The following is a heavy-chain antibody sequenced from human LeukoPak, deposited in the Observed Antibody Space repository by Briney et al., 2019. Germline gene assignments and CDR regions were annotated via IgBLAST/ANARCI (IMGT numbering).Heavy chain of an antibody. CDR1: GYSFTSYW. CDR2: IYPSDSDT. D-gene: IGHD6-6*01. Sequence: GESLKISCKGSGYSFTSYWIGWVRQMPGKGLEWMGIIYPSDSDTRYSPSFQGQVTISADKSISTAYLQWSSLKASDTAMYYCARHPGGYSSSPGYYYMDVWGKGTTVTVSS. J-gene: IGHJ6*03. V-gene: IGHV5-51*01. CDR3: ARHPGGYSSSPGYYYMDV.